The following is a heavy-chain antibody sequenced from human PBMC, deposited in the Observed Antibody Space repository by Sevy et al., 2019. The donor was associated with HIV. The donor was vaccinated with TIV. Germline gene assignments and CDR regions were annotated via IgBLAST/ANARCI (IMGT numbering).Heavy chain of an antibody. CDR2: ISGRNGTT. CDR1: GFIFNNYA. D-gene: IGHD3-22*01. V-gene: IGHV3-23*01. CDR3: ARDYFPTYYAISGLGHY. J-gene: IGHJ4*02. Sequence: GGSLRLSCAASGFIFNNYAMNWVRQAPGKGLEWVSGISGRNGTTFYADSVKGRFTLSRDNSKNTPNLQMNSLRAEDTAVYYCARDYFPTYYAISGLGHYWGQGTLVTVSS.